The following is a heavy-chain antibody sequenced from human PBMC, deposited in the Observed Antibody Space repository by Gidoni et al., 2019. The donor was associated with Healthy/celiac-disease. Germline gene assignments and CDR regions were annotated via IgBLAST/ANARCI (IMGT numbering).Heavy chain of an antibody. Sequence: QVQLVQSGAAVKKPGSSVTVSCKASGGTFSSYAISWVRQAPGQGLEWMGGIIPIFGKENYAQKFQGRVTNTAEKSTSTAYMELSNLGSEDTAVYYCASEGHYYDFSAQYNWFDPWGQGTLVTVSS. J-gene: IGHJ5*02. CDR3: ASEGHYYDFSAQYNWFDP. CDR2: IIPIFGKE. V-gene: IGHV1-69*06. CDR1: GGTFSSYA. D-gene: IGHD3-3*01.